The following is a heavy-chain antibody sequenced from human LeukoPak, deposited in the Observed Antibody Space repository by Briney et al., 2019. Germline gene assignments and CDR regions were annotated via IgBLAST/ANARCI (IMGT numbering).Heavy chain of an antibody. D-gene: IGHD3-3*01. Sequence: RGGSLRLSCTASGFTFSTYSMNWGRQAPGTGLDLVSDIGGSSCSSDGVVLQYADSVKGRLTIYRGNSKNTLYLQMNSLRAEDTAVYYCAKDRDSLEWLLIDYWGQGTLVTVSS. J-gene: IGHJ4*02. CDR2: IGGSSCSSDGVVL. CDR1: GFTFSTYS. V-gene: IGHV3-23*01. CDR3: AKDRDSLEWLLIDY.